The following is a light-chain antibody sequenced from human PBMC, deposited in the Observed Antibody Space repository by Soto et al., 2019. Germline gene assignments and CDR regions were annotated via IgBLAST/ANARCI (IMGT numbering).Light chain of an antibody. CDR2: SNN. J-gene: IGLJ1*01. CDR3: AAWDDSLNGRYV. CDR1: SSNIGSNT. Sequence: QSVLTQPPSASGTPGQRVTISCSGSSSNIGSNTVNWYQQHPGPAPKLLIYSNNQQPSGVPDRFSGSKSGTSAALAISGLQSEDEAAYYCAAWDDSLNGRYVFGTGTKLTVL. V-gene: IGLV1-44*01.